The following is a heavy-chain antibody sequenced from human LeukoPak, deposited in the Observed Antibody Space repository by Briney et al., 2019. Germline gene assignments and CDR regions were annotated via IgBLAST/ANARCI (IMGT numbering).Heavy chain of an antibody. CDR3: ARGGAGERYCSSSSCYGHDY. D-gene: IGHD2-15*01. V-gene: IGHV1-2*02. Sequence: ASVKVSCKASGGTFSSYAISWVRQAPGQGLEWMGWINPNSGGTNYAQKFQGRVTMTRDTSISAAYMELSRLRSDDTAVYYCARGGAGERYCSSSSCYGHDYWGQGTLVTVSS. J-gene: IGHJ4*02. CDR2: INPNSGGT. CDR1: GGTFSSYA.